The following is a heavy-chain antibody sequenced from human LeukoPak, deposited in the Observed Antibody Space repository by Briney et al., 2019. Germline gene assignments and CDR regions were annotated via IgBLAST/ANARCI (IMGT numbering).Heavy chain of an antibody. Sequence: GGSLRLSCAAPGFTFSSYAMSWVRQAPGKGLEWVSAISGSGGSTYYADSVKGRFTISRDNSKNTLYLQMNSLRAEDTAVYYCANGVIKAPLDYWGQGTLVTVSS. CDR2: ISGSGGST. CDR1: GFTFSSYA. J-gene: IGHJ4*02. CDR3: ANGVIKAPLDY. V-gene: IGHV3-23*01.